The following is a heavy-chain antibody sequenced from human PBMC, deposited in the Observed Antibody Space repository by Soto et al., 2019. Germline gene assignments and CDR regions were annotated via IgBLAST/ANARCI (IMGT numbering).Heavy chain of an antibody. D-gene: IGHD6-13*01. CDR2: IYYSGST. J-gene: IGHJ5*02. V-gene: IGHV4-39*01. CDR3: ARHSIQRYSGTSNWFDP. CDR1: GGSISSSSYY. Sequence: SETLSLTCTVSGGSISSSSYYWGWIRQPPGKGLEWIGSIYYSGSTYYNPSLKSRVTISVDTSKNQFSLKLSSVTAADTAVYYCARHSIQRYSGTSNWFDPWGQGTLVTVSS.